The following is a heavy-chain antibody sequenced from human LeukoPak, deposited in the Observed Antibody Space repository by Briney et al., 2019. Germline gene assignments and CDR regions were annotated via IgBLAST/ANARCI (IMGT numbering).Heavy chain of an antibody. J-gene: IGHJ5*02. Sequence: ASVKVSCKASGYTFTNYDINWVRQATGQGLEWMGYMNPNSGNSAYAQKFQGRVTITTDASISTASMELSGLRSEDTAVYYCARVRLDFWSGNNWFDPWGQGTLVTVSS. D-gene: IGHD3-3*01. CDR3: ARVRLDFWSGNNWFDP. CDR1: GYTFTNYD. CDR2: MNPNSGNS. V-gene: IGHV1-8*01.